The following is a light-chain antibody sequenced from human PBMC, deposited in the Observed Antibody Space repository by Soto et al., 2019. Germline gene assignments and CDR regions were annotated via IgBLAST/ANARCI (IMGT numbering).Light chain of an antibody. CDR1: QGISGW. Sequence: DIQMTQSPSSVSASVGDRVTITCRASQGISGWLAWYQQKPGKAPKLLIYAASTLETGVPSRFSGGRSGTDFTLTINNLQPEDFATYYCQQATTSQLTFGGGTKVEIK. CDR2: AAS. J-gene: IGKJ4*01. CDR3: QQATTSQLT. V-gene: IGKV1-12*01.